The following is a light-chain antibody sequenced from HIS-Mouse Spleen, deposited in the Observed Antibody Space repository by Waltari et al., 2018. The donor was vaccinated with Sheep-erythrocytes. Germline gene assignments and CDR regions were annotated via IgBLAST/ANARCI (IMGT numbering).Light chain of an antibody. V-gene: IGLV4-69*01. CDR3: QTWGTGIRV. Sequence: HRVPPNQHSSSASVGASVRQSGTLTVGHGSSANARHQQQPEKGPRYLMKLNSDGSHSKGDGIPDRFSGSSSGAERYLTISSLQSEDEADYYCQTWGTGIRVFGGGTKLTVL. CDR2: LNSDGSH. CDR1: VGHGSSA. J-gene: IGLJ3*02.